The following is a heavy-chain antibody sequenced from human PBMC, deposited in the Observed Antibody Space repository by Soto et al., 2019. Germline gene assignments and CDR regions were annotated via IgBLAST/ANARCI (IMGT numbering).Heavy chain of an antibody. D-gene: IGHD3-22*01. CDR1: GYTFTSYG. V-gene: IGHV1-18*01. J-gene: IGHJ4*02. Sequence: ASVKVSCKASGYTFTSYGISWVRQAPGQGLEWMGWISAYNGNTNYAQKLQGRVTMTTDTSTSTAYMELRSLRSDDTAVYYCAREGGVSEVVIQEGFFDYWGQGTLVTVSS. CDR2: ISAYNGNT. CDR3: AREGGVSEVVIQEGFFDY.